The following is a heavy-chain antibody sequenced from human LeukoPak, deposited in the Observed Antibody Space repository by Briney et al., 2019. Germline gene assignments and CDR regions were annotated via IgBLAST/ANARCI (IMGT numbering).Heavy chain of an antibody. CDR2: IYYSGST. CDR1: GGSISSYY. Sequence: SETLSLTCTVPGGSISSYYWSWIRQPPGKGLEWIGYIYYSGSTNYNPSLKSRVTISVDTSKNQFSLKLSSVTAADTAVYYCAVSGWYLYFDYWGQGTLVTVSS. CDR3: AVSGWYLYFDY. J-gene: IGHJ4*02. V-gene: IGHV4-59*08. D-gene: IGHD6-19*01.